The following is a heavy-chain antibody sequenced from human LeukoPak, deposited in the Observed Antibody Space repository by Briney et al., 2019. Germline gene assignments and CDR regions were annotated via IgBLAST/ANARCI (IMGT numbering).Heavy chain of an antibody. CDR1: GYLFNSRW. CDR2: IYPGDSDA. CDR3: ATTSPQVWFDP. J-gene: IGHJ5*02. V-gene: IGHV5-51*01. Sequence: GESLKISCKGSGYLFNSRWIAWVRQMPGKGLEWMGIIYPGDSDARYSPSFQGQVTISVDKSISTAYLQWRSLKASDTAIYCATTSPQVWFDPWGQGTLVTVSA.